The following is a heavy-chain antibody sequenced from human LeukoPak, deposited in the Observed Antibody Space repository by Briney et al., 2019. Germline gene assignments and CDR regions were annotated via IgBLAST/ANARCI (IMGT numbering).Heavy chain of an antibody. CDR2: INPSGGST. J-gene: IGHJ4*02. V-gene: IGHV1-46*01. D-gene: IGHD6-13*01. Sequence: ASVKVSCKASGYTFTSYYMHWVRQAPAQGLEWMEIINPSGGSTSYAQKFRGRVTMTRDTSTSTVYMELSSLRSEDTAVYYCARDGSLAAAGHYFDYWGQGTLVTVSS. CDR3: ARDGSLAAAGHYFDY. CDR1: GYTFTSYY.